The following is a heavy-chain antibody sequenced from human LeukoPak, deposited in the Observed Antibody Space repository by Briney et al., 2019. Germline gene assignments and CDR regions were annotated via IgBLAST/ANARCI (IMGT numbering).Heavy chain of an antibody. Sequence: GGSLRLSCAASGFTFSSYSMNWVRQAPGKGLEWVSSISSSSSYIYYADSVKGRFTISRDNAKNSLYLQMNSLRAEDTAVYYCARDPDYYDILTGYSNAFDIWGQGTMVTVSS. V-gene: IGHV3-21*01. CDR1: GFTFSSYS. CDR2: ISSSSSYI. D-gene: IGHD3-9*01. J-gene: IGHJ3*02. CDR3: ARDPDYYDILTGYSNAFDI.